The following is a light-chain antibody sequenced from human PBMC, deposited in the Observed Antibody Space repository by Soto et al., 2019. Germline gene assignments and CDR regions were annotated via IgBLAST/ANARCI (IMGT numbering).Light chain of an antibody. CDR1: QTIDNT. CDR2: DAS. CDR3: QQYGSTAPIT. Sequence: LVITKSPATLSLSPGARATLSCRASQTIDNTLAWYQRKPGQAPRLLIYDASTRATGVPARFSGSGSATDFTPTTSSLQPQDFSVYYCQQYGSTAPITFGQGTRLEIK. J-gene: IGKJ5*01. V-gene: IGKV3-15*01.